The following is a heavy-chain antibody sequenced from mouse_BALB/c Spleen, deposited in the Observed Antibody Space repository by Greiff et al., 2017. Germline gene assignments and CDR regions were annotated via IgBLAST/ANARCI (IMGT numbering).Heavy chain of an antibody. V-gene: IGHV1-54*01. D-gene: IGHD2-3*01. CDR2: INPGSGGT. CDR3: AREEIYDGYYGAWFAY. J-gene: IGHJ3*01. CDR1: GYAFTNYL. Sequence: VQLQESGAELVRPGTSVKVSCKASGYAFTNYLIEWVKQRPGQGLEWIGVINPGSGGTNYNEKFKGKATLTADKSSSTAYMQLSSLTSDDSAVYFCAREEIYDGYYGAWFAYWGQGTLVTVSA.